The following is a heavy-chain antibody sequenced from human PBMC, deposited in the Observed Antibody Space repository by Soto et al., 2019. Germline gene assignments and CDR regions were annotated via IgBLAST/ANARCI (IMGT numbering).Heavy chain of an antibody. D-gene: IGHD2-21*02. CDR1: GGSRKSEHYH. V-gene: IGHV4-30-4*01. CDR2: IHYTGSV. J-gene: IGHJ6*02. CDR3: VREDDGGDRDYYGLDV. Sequence: SETQSLTCTVAGGSRKSEHYHWTWIRQAPGKGLEWIGYIHYTGSVRYNPSLQSRITMSVDTSKNLFSLNLSSVTAADTAVYFCVREDDGGDRDYYGLDVWGQGTMVTVSS.